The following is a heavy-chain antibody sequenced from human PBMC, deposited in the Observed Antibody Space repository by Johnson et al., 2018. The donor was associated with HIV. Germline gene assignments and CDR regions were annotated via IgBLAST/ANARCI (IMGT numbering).Heavy chain of an antibody. CDR3: ARAYTYGAFDI. CDR2: IYSGDTT. J-gene: IGHJ3*02. CDR1: GFIFSSYA. V-gene: IGHV3-66*01. Sequence: VQLVESGGGLVQPGGSLRLSCAASGFIFSSYAVHWVRQAPGKGLEWVSVIYSGDTTYYAGSVKGRFTISRDNSKNTLYLQMNSLRVDDTAIYYCARAYTYGAFDIWGQGTMVTVSS. D-gene: IGHD5-18*01.